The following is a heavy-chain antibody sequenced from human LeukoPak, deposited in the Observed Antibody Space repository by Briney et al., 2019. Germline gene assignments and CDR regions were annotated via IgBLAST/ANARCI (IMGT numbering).Heavy chain of an antibody. CDR3: ARDGKAYYDFWSGYYTRWFDP. CDR1: GYTFTDYY. Sequence: ASVKVSCKASGYTFTDYYIHWVRQAPGQGLEWMGWINPNSGGTNYAQKFQGRVTMTRDTSISTAYMELSRLRSDDTAVYYCARDGKAYYDFWSGYYTRWFDPWGQGTLVTVSS. V-gene: IGHV1-2*02. J-gene: IGHJ5*02. CDR2: INPNSGGT. D-gene: IGHD3-3*01.